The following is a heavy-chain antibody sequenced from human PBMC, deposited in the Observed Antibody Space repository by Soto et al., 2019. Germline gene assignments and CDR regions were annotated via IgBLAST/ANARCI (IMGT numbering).Heavy chain of an antibody. Sequence: SEILSLTCTVSGGSVSSGSYYWVWIRQPPWKGLEWIGYIYYSGSTNYNPSLKSRVTISVDTSKNQFSLKLSSVTAADTAVYYCARGREEAFGVILINYYAMDVWGQGTAVTVS. CDR3: ARGREEAFGVILINYYAMDV. V-gene: IGHV4-61*01. D-gene: IGHD3-3*01. CDR2: IYYSGST. J-gene: IGHJ6*02. CDR1: GGSVSSGSYY.